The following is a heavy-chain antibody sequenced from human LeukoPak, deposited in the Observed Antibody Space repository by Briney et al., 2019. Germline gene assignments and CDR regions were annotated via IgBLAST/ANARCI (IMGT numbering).Heavy chain of an antibody. V-gene: IGHV4-59*01. CDR3: ARVGDWNDLVY. Sequence: SETLSLTRTVSGGSISTYYWSWIRQPPGXGLEWIGYISYTVTSNYNPSLKSRVTISVDTSKNQFSLKLSSVTAADTAVYYCARVGDWNDLVYWGQGTLVTVSS. D-gene: IGHD1-1*01. J-gene: IGHJ4*02. CDR1: GGSISTYY. CDR2: ISYTVTS.